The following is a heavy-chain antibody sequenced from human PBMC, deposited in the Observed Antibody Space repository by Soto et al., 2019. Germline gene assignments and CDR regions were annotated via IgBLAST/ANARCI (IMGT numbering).Heavy chain of an antibody. D-gene: IGHD2-15*01. J-gene: IGHJ5*02. CDR1: GGSISSSSYY. V-gene: IGHV4-39*01. CDR2: IYYSGST. Sequence: SETLSLTCTVSGGSISSSSYYWGWIRQPPGKGLEWIGSIYYSGSTYYKPSLKGRVTISVDTSKYQFSLKVSSVTAADTALYYCAAHVSYASSDIKWFDPWGQGTLVTVSS. CDR3: AAHVSYASSDIKWFDP.